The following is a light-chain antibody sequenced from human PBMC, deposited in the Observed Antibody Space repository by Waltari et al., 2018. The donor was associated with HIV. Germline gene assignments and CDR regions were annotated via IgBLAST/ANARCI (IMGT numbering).Light chain of an antibody. Sequence: EIILTQSPDTLSVSPGERATLSCRASQSVSNNLAWFQQRPGQPPRLLIYHASTRATAIPSRFSGSGSGTEFNLTISNLQSEDFAVYYCQQSDNWPPWTFGRGTKVEFK. CDR3: QQSDNWPPWT. CDR1: QSVSNN. CDR2: HAS. J-gene: IGKJ1*01. V-gene: IGKV3-15*01.